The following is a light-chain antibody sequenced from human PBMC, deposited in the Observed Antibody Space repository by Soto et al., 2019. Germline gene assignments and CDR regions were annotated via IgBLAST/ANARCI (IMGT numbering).Light chain of an antibody. V-gene: IGLV1-40*01. CDR1: SSNIGAGYD. Sequence: QSVLTQPPSVSGAPGQRVTISCTGSSSNIGAGYDVHWYQQLPGTAPKLLMYDNNNRPSGVPDRFSGSKSGTSASLAITGLQADDEADYYCQSHDTSLSGSRVFGGGTKLTVL. J-gene: IGLJ2*01. CDR2: DNN. CDR3: QSHDTSLSGSRV.